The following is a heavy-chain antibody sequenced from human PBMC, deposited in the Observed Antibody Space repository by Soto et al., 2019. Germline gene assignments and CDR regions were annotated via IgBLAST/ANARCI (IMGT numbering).Heavy chain of an antibody. J-gene: IGHJ4*02. Sequence: PGESLKISCKASGYSFTTYWPGWVPQMPGKGLEWMGIIYPGDSDTRYSPSFQGQVTISADKSISTAYLQWSSLKASDTAIYYCARRVYGYSYADWGQGTLVTVSS. V-gene: IGHV5-51*01. CDR2: IYPGDSDT. CDR3: ARRVYGYSYAD. CDR1: GYSFTTYW. D-gene: IGHD5-18*01.